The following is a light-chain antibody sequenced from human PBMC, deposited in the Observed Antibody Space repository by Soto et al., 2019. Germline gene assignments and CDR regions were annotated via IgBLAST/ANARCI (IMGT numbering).Light chain of an antibody. CDR2: DAS. CDR1: QSISSW. J-gene: IGKJ1*01. Sequence: DIQMTQSPSTLSASVGDRVTITCRASQSISSWLAWYQQKPGKAPKLLIYDASSLESGVPSRFSGSGSGTEFTLTISSLQPDDFATYYYQRYNSYPWTFGQGTKVDVK. CDR3: QRYNSYPWT. V-gene: IGKV1-5*01.